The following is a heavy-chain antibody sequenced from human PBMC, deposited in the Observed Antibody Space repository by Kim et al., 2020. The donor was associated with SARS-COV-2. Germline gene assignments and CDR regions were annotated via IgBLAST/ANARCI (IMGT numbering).Heavy chain of an antibody. D-gene: IGHD6-19*01. V-gene: IGHV1-2*02. J-gene: IGHJ3*02. CDR3: ARPGIAVDAFDI. Sequence: NYAQKFQGRVTMTRDTSISTAYMELSRLRSDDTAVYYCARPGIAVDAFDIWGQGTMVTVSS.